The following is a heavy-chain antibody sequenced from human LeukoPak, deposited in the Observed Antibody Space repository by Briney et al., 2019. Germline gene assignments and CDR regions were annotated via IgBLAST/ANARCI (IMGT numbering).Heavy chain of an antibody. D-gene: IGHD5-24*01. Sequence: ASVKVSCKASGYTFTSYYMHWVRQAPGQGLEWMGIINPSGGSTSYAQKFQGRVTMTRDMSTSTVYMELSSLRSEDTAVYYCARGATFGYYYYYYMDVWGKGTKVTVSS. J-gene: IGHJ6*03. CDR3: ARGATFGYYYYYYMDV. CDR1: GYTFTSYY. CDR2: INPSGGST. V-gene: IGHV1-46*01.